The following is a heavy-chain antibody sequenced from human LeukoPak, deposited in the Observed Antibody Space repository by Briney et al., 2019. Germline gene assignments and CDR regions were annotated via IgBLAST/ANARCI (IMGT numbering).Heavy chain of an antibody. D-gene: IGHD3-22*01. V-gene: IGHV4-59*01. CDR3: ARVRWLNAYYHYYYMDV. Sequence: SETLSLTCTVSGGSIKSYYWSWIRQLPGKGLEWIGYIYDSGSTNYNPSLKSRVTISLDAAKDQFSLRLSSVTAADTALYYCARVRWLNAYYHYYYMDVWGKGTTVTVSS. J-gene: IGHJ6*03. CDR2: IYDSGST. CDR1: GGSIKSYY.